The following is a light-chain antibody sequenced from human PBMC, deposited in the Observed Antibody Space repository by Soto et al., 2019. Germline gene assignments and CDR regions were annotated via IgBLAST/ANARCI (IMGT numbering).Light chain of an antibody. CDR3: AAWDDSLNACV. V-gene: IGLV1-44*01. CDR2: NNH. CDR1: SSNIGSKT. Sequence: QSVLTQAPSASGTPGQRVTISCSGSSSNIGSKTVKWYQQLPGMSPKLLIFNNHQRPSGVPDRFSGSKSGTSASLAISGLQSEDEADYYCAAWDDSLNACVFGTGTKVTVL. J-gene: IGLJ1*01.